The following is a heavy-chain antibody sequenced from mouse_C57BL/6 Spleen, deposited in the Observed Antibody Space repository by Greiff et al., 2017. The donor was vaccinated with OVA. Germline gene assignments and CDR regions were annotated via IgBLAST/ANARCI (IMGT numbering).Heavy chain of an antibody. CDR2: VYPGSGSI. D-gene: IGHD1-1*01. V-gene: IGHV1-62-2*01. Sequence: VQLVESGAELVKPGASVKLSCKASGYTFTEYTIHWVKQRSGQGLEWIGWVYPGSGSIKYNEKFKDKATLTADKSSSTVYMELSRLTSEDSAVYFCARHEDQNYYGSSYYFDYWGQGTTLTVSS. J-gene: IGHJ2*01. CDR1: GYTFTEYT. CDR3: ARHEDQNYYGSSYYFDY.